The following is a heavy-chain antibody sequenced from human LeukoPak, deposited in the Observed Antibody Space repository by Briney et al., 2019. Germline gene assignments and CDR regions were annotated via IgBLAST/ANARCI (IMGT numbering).Heavy chain of an antibody. D-gene: IGHD3-3*01. V-gene: IGHV4-34*01. CDR1: GFTFSSYA. J-gene: IGHJ4*02. CDR3: ARRRITIFGVVLGTFDY. Sequence: GSLRLSCAASGFTFSSYARSWIRQPPGKGLEWIGEINHSGSTNYNPSLKSRVTISVDTSKNQSSLKLSSVTAADTAVYYCARRRITIFGVVLGTFDYWGQGTLVTVSS. CDR2: INHSGST.